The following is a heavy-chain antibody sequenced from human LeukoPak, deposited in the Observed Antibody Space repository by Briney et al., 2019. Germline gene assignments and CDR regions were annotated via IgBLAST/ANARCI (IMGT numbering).Heavy chain of an antibody. D-gene: IGHD2-2*01. J-gene: IGHJ6*03. CDR1: GFTFSTYA. CDR2: ISSGGSTV. Sequence: GGSLRLSCAASGFTFSTYAMIWVRQAPGKGLEWLSYISSGGSTVYYADSVKGRFTIPRDNAEHSLYLQMISLRVEDTAIYYCVRDFEVPAAAPDYFYYYYMDVWGKGTTVTVSS. CDR3: VRDFEVPAAAPDYFYYYYMDV. V-gene: IGHV3-48*03.